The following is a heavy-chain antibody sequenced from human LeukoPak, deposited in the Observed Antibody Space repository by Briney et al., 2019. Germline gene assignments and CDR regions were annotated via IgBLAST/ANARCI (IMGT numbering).Heavy chain of an antibody. J-gene: IGHJ5*02. Sequence: GGSLRLSCAASGFNFSNYGMSWVRQAPGRGLEWVSSISGRGVSTYYADSMKGRFTISRDISKNTLFLQVNSLRAEDTAVYYCASQTPHMDCSGGSCYSVFPTPFDPWGQGTLVTVSS. D-gene: IGHD2-15*01. CDR3: ASQTPHMDCSGGSCYSVFPTPFDP. V-gene: IGHV3-23*01. CDR1: GFNFSNYG. CDR2: ISGRGVST.